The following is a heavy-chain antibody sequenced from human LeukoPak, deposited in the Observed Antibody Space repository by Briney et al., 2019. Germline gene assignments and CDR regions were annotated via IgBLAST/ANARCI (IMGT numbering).Heavy chain of an antibody. CDR2: INPNSGGT. Sequence: ASVKVSCKASGYTFTGYYMHWVRQAPGQGLEWMGWINPNSGGTKYEQKFQGRVTMTRDTSISTAYMELSRLRSDDTAVYYCARGAAAAAENVMGYYYYYYMDVWGKGTTVTISS. CDR3: ARGAAAAAENVMGYYYYYYMDV. CDR1: GYTFTGYY. J-gene: IGHJ6*03. V-gene: IGHV1-2*02. D-gene: IGHD6-13*01.